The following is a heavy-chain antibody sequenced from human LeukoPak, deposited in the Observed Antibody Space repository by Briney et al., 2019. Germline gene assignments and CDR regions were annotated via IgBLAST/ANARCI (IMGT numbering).Heavy chain of an antibody. J-gene: IGHJ4*02. D-gene: IGHD5-24*01. CDR2: IYSGGST. CDR1: GFTVSSNY. Sequence: PGGSLRLSCAASGFTVSSNYMSWVRQAPGKGLEWISVIYSGGSTYYADSVKGRFTISRDNAKNSLYLQMNSLRAEDTAVYYCARDLGRDGYNLFDYWGQGTLVTVSS. CDR3: ARDLGRDGYNLFDY. V-gene: IGHV3-53*01.